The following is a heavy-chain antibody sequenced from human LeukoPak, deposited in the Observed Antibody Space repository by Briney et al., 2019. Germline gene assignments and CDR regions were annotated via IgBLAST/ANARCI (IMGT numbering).Heavy chain of an antibody. D-gene: IGHD2-21*02. CDR1: GGSISSYY. CDR3: ARSDGAFDP. J-gene: IGHJ5*02. CDR2: IYYIGST. Sequence: SETLSLTCTVSGGSISSYYWSWIRQPPGKGLEWIGYIYYIGSTNYNPSLKSRVTISVDTSKNQFSLNLSSVTAADTAVYYCARSDGAFDPWGQGTLVTVSS. V-gene: IGHV4-59*01.